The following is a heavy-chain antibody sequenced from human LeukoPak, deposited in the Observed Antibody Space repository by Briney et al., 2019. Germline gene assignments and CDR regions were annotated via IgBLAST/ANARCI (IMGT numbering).Heavy chain of an antibody. Sequence: SETLSLTCTVSGGSISSSSYYWGWIRQPPGKGLEWIGSIYYSGSTYYNPSLKSRVTMSVDTSKNQFSLKLSSVTAADTAVYYCARQGITMVRGITGDYWGQGTLVTVSS. V-gene: IGHV4-39*01. CDR1: GGSISSSSYY. CDR2: IYYSGST. D-gene: IGHD3-10*01. J-gene: IGHJ4*02. CDR3: ARQGITMVRGITGDY.